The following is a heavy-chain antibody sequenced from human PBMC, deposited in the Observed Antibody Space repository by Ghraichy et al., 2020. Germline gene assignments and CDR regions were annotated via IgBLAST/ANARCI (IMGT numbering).Heavy chain of an antibody. CDR3: AKERDTSGYYSFRGDYYGMDV. CDR2: TSYDGSNK. D-gene: IGHD3-22*01. V-gene: IGHV3-30*18. Sequence: GSLRLSCAASGITFSRYGMHWVRQAPGKGLEWVAVTSYDGSNKFYGGSMQGRFTISRDNSKNTLYLQMNYLRPEDTAVYYCAKERDTSGYYSFRGDYYGMDVWGQGTTVTVSS. CDR1: GITFSRYG. J-gene: IGHJ6*02.